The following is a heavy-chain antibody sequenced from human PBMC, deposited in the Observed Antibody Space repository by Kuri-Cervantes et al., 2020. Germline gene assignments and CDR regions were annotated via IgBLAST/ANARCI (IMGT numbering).Heavy chain of an antibody. CDR2: MTWESGTL. CDR3: ARLPDLGGSLGY. Sequence: SLKISCAASGFTFDAYVMHWVRQAPGKGLEWVSSMTWESGTLGYADSVKGRFTISRDNAKNSLYLQMNSLRAEDTAVYYCARLPDLGGSLGYWGQGTLVTVSS. CDR1: GFTFDAYV. J-gene: IGHJ4*02. D-gene: IGHD3-16*01. V-gene: IGHV3-9*01.